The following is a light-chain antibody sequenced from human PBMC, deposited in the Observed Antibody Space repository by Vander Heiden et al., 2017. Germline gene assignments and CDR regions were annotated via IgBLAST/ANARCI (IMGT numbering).Light chain of an antibody. V-gene: IGKV4-1*01. CDR2: WAS. CDR1: QSVLYSSNNKNY. J-gene: IGKJ2*01. Sequence: DIVMTQSPDSLAVSLGERATINCKSSQSVLYSSNNKNYLVWYQQKPGQPPMLLIYWASTRESGVPDRFSGSASGTDFTLTISSLQAEDVAVYYCQQYYTTPYTFGQGTKLEIK. CDR3: QQYYTTPYT.